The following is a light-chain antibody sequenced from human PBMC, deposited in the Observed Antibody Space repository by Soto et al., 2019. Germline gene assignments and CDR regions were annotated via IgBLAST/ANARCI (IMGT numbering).Light chain of an antibody. CDR3: LQDYTYPYT. Sequence: AIQMTQSPSSLSASVGDRVTITCRASQGIRNDLGWYQQKPGKAPKLLIYAVSFLQSGVPSRFSGSESGTDFTLTISRLEPEDFDNYYCLQDYTYPYTFGQGTTLEIK. CDR2: AVS. V-gene: IGKV1-6*01. J-gene: IGKJ2*01. CDR1: QGIRND.